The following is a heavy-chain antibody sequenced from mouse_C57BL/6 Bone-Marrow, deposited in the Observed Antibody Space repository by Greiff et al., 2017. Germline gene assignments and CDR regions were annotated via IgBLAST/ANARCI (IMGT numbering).Heavy chain of an antibody. V-gene: IGHV3-6*01. CDR2: ISYDGSN. J-gene: IGHJ4*01. CDR3: ARHPSTVVVYYAMDD. D-gene: IGHD1-1*01. CDR1: GYSITSGYY. Sequence: EVQLVESGPGLVKPSQSLSLTCSVTGYSITSGYYWNWIRQFPGNKLEWMGYISYDGSNNYNPSLKNRISITRDTSKNQFFLKLNSVTTEDTATYYCARHPSTVVVYYAMDDWGQGTSVTVSS.